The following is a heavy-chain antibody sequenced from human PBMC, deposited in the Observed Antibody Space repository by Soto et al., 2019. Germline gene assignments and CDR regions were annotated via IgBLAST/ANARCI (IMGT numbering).Heavy chain of an antibody. J-gene: IGHJ4*02. CDR2: ISGSGGST. Sequence: PGGSLRLSCAASGFTFSSYAMSWVRQAPGKGLEWVSGISGSGGSTYYADSVKGRFTISRDNSKNTLYLQMNSLRVDETAIYYCAKGPSSGWPYYCDYWGQGTLVTVSS. CDR1: GFTFSSYA. CDR3: AKGPSSGWPYYCDY. V-gene: IGHV3-23*01. D-gene: IGHD6-19*01.